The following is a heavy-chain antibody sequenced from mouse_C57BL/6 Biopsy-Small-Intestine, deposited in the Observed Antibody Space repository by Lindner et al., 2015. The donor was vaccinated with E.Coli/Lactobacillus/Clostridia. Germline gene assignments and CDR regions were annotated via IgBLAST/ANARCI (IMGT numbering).Heavy chain of an antibody. D-gene: IGHD1-1*02. CDR3: TRGALMVASSNFVMDY. J-gene: IGHJ4*01. CDR1: GYSFTAYN. Sequence: VQLQESGAELVKPGPSVKISCKASGYSFTAYNMDWVKQSHGKSLEWIGYIYPYSGGTGYNPKFKQKATLTADRSSNTASLELHGLTSEDSAVYYCTRGALMVASSNFVMDYWGQGTSVTVSS. V-gene: IGHV1-34*02. CDR2: IYPYSGGT.